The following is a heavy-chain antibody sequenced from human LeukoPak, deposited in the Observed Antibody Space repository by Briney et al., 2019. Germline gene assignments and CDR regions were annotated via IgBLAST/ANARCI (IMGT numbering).Heavy chain of an antibody. D-gene: IGHD4-17*01. CDR3: ARDPTTVTKGLDI. CDR2: ISYSGST. Sequence: SETLSLTCTVSGGSFSSHSWSWIRQPPGKGLEWIGYISYSGSTNYNPSLKSRVTISVDTSKNQFSLKLSSVTAADTAVYYCARDPTTVTKGLDIWGQGTMVTVSS. V-gene: IGHV4-59*11. CDR1: GGSFSSHS. J-gene: IGHJ3*02.